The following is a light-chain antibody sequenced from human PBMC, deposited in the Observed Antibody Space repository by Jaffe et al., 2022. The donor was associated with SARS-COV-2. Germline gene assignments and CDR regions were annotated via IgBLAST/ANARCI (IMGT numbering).Light chain of an antibody. V-gene: IGKV1-39*01. Sequence: DIQLTQSPSSLSASVGDRVTITCRASQSISSSLNWYQQKPGKAPNLLIYAASNLQSGVPSRFSGSGSGTDFTLTISSLQPEDYATYYCQQSYSTPQTFGQGTKLEIK. CDR3: QQSYSTPQT. CDR2: AAS. J-gene: IGKJ2*01. CDR1: QSISSS.